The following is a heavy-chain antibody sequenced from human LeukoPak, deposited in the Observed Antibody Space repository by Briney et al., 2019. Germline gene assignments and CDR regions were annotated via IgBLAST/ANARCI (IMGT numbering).Heavy chain of an antibody. V-gene: IGHV4-61*01. J-gene: IGHJ3*02. CDR3: ARENDAFDI. CDR2: IYNSKNT. Sequence: LETLSLTCTVSGGSVSSNSYYWSWIRQPPGKGLEWIGYIYNSKNTNYNPSLKSRVTISVDTSKNQFSLKLSSVTAADTAVYYCARENDAFDIWGQGTMVTVSS. CDR1: GGSVSSNSYY.